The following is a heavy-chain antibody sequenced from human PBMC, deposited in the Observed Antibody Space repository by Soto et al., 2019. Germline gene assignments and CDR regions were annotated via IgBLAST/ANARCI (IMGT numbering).Heavy chain of an antibody. D-gene: IGHD3-10*01. CDR3: TRGPRPISTGTGAY. V-gene: IGHV3-74*01. CDR1: GFIFKMYW. CDR2: IYNDGTYS. Sequence: GGSLRLSCAASGFIFKMYWMHWVRQSPGKGLVWISRIYNDGTYSDYADSVRGRFTISRDNVNDTLYLQMNNLRAEDSGLYYCTRGPRPISTGTGAYWGQGTQVAVSS. J-gene: IGHJ4*02.